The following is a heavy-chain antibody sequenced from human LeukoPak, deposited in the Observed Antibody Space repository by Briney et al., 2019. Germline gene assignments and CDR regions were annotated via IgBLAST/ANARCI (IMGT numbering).Heavy chain of an antibody. CDR3: ARRGRYYYDSSGYRSYYYYYYMDV. CDR2: INHSGST. CDR1: GGSFSDYY. V-gene: IGHV4-34*01. J-gene: IGHJ6*03. D-gene: IGHD3-22*01. Sequence: SETLSLTCAVYGGSFSDYYWSWIRQPPGKGLEWIGEINHSGSTNYNPSLKSRVTISVDTSKNQFSLKLSSVTAADTAVYYCARRGRYYYDSSGYRSYYYYYYMDVWGKGTTVTISS.